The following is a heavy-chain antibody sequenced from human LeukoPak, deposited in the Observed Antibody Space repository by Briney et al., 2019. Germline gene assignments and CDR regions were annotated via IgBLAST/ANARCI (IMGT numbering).Heavy chain of an antibody. CDR3: ASGQSYGDYGDY. Sequence: ASVKISCKVSGYTFTDYYMHWVRQAPGQGLEWMGIINPSGGSTSYAQKFQGRVTMTRDTSTSTVYMELSSLRSEDTAVYYCASGQSYGDYGDYWGQGTLVTVSS. D-gene: IGHD4-17*01. V-gene: IGHV1-46*01. J-gene: IGHJ4*02. CDR1: GYTFTDYY. CDR2: INPSGGST.